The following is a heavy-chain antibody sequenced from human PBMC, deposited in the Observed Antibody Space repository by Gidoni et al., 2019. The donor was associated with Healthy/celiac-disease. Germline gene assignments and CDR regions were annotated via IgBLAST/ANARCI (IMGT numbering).Heavy chain of an antibody. CDR1: GGSISSSSYY. D-gene: IGHD4-17*01. Sequence: QLQLQESGPGLVKPSETLSLTCTVSGGSISSSSYYWGWIRQPPGKGLEWIGSIYYSGSTYYTPSLKSRVTISVDTSKNQFSLKLSSVTAADTAVYYCARSWEPTATVGMYYYYGMDVWGQGTTVTVSS. CDR2: IYYSGST. V-gene: IGHV4-39*01. J-gene: IGHJ6*02. CDR3: ARSWEPTATVGMYYYYGMDV.